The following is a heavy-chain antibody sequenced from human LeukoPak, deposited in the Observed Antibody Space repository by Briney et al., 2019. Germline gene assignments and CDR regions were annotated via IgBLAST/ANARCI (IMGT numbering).Heavy chain of an antibody. CDR3: AKDSFYGSGSYPDY. Sequence: GGSLRLSCAASGFTFDDYAMHWVRQAPGKGLEWVSLISWDGGSTYYADSVKGRFTISRDNSKNSLYLQMNSLRAEDTALYYCAKDSFYGSGSYPDYWGQGTLVTVSS. J-gene: IGHJ4*02. V-gene: IGHV3-43D*03. D-gene: IGHD3-10*01. CDR2: ISWDGGST. CDR1: GFTFDDYA.